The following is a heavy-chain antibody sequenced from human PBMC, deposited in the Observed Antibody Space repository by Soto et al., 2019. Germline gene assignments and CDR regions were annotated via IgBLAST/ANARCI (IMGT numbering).Heavy chain of an antibody. CDR2: IYYSGST. D-gene: IGHD5-18*01. V-gene: IGHV4-31*03. CDR1: GGSISSGGYY. Sequence: PSETLSLTCTVSGGSISSGGYYWSWIRQHPGKGLEWIGYIYYSGSTYYNPSLKSRVTISVDTSKNQFSLKLSSVTAADTAVYYCARMDTAMEYGMDVWGQGTTVTVSS. CDR3: ARMDTAMEYGMDV. J-gene: IGHJ6*02.